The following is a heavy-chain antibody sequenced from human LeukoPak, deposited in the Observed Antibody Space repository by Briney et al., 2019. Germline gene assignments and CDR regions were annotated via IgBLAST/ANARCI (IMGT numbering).Heavy chain of an antibody. CDR3: AREHSGYDLGEYYFDY. CDR1: GGSISSGGYY. J-gene: IGHJ4*02. D-gene: IGHD5-12*01. CDR2: IYYSGST. V-gene: IGHV4-31*03. Sequence: SQTLSLTCTVSGGSISSGGYYWSWIRQHPGKGLEWIGYIYYSGSTNYNPSLKSRVTISVDTSKNQFSLKLSSVTAADTAVYYCAREHSGYDLGEYYFDYWGQGTLVTVSS.